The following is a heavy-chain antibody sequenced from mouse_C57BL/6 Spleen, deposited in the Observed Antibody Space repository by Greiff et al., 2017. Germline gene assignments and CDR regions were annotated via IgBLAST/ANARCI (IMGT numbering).Heavy chain of an antibody. V-gene: IGHV1-82*01. CDR2: IYPGDGGP. CDR3: AIEGDCDY. CDR1: GYAFRSYW. J-gene: IGHJ2*01. Sequence: QVQLKQSGPELVKPGASVKISCKASGYAFRSYWMHWVKQRPGKGLEWIGRIYPGDGGPNYNGQFKGKAPLTADKSSRPAYMQLRRLTSEYSAVDFCAIEGDCDYWGQGTTLTVSS.